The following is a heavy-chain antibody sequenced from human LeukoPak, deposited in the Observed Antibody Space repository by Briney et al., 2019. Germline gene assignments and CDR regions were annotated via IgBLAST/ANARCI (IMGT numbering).Heavy chain of an antibody. D-gene: IGHD3-22*01. CDR2: VYHSGST. CDR1: DYSISSHNY. Sequence: SETLSLTCAVSDYSISSHNYWGWIRQPPGKGLEWIGSVYHSGSTHYSPSLKSRVTISVDTSKNQFSLKLSSVTAADTAVHYCARNDSSGYFDYWGQGTLVTVSS. J-gene: IGHJ4*02. CDR3: ARNDSSGYFDY. V-gene: IGHV4-38-2*01.